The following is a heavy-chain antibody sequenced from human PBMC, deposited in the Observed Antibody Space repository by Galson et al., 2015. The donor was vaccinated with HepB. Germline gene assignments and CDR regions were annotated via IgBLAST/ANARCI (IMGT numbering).Heavy chain of an antibody. CDR3: AREGEYGSGSP. D-gene: IGHD3-10*01. CDR1: GGTFSSYT. Sequence: SVKVSCKASGGTFSSYTISWVRQAPGQGLEWMGRIIPILGIANYAQKFQGRVTITADKSTSTAYMELSSLRSEDTAVYYCAREGEYGSGSPWGQGTLVTVSS. CDR2: IIPILGIA. J-gene: IGHJ5*02. V-gene: IGHV1-69*04.